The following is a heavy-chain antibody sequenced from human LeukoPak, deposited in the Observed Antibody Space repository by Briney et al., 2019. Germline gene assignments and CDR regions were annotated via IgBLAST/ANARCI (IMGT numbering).Heavy chain of an antibody. CDR1: GYTFTSYY. D-gene: IGHD3-10*01. Sequence: ASVKVSCKASGYTFTSYYMHWVRQAPGQGLEWMGIINPSGGSTSYAQKFQGRVTMTRDTSTSTVYMELSSLRSEDTAVYYCARIYYRRSDYHYYYMDVWGEGTTVTVSS. V-gene: IGHV1-46*01. CDR3: ARIYYRRSDYHYYYMDV. CDR2: INPSGGST. J-gene: IGHJ6*03.